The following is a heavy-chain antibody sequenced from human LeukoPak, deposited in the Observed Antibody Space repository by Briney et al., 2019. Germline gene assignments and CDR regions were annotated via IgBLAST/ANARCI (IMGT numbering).Heavy chain of an antibody. V-gene: IGHV3-15*01. J-gene: IGHJ4*02. CDR1: GFTVSNSH. Sequence: NAGGSLRLSCAASGFTVSNSHMSWVRQAPGKGLEWVGRIKSKTDGGTTDYAAPVKGRFTISRDDSKNTLYLQMNSLKTEDTAVYYCTTDEFYDFWSGYLPLDYWGQGTLVTVSS. CDR2: IKSKTDGGTT. D-gene: IGHD3-3*01. CDR3: TTDEFYDFWSGYLPLDY.